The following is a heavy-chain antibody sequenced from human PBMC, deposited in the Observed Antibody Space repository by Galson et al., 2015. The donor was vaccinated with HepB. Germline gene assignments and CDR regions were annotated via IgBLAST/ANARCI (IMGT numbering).Heavy chain of an antibody. CDR1: GGSISSGGYY. V-gene: IGHV4-31*03. J-gene: IGHJ5*02. CDR3: ARDGGLSSGWDQAGFDP. CDR2: IYYSGST. D-gene: IGHD6-19*01. Sequence: TLSLTCTVSGGSISSGGYYWSWIRQHPGKGLEWIGYIYYSGSTYYNPSLKSRVTISVDTSKNQFSLKLSSVTAADTAVYYCARDGGLSSGWDQAGFDPWGQGTLVTVSS.